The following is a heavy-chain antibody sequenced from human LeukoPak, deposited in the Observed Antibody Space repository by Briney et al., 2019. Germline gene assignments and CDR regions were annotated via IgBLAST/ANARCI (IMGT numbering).Heavy chain of an antibody. CDR1: GFTFDDYA. CDR3: AKDSGSAAYYFDY. Sequence: GGSLRLSCADSGFTFDDYAMHWVRQAPGKGLEWVSGISWNSGSIGYADSVKGRFTISRDNAKNSLYLQMNSLRAEDMALYYCAKDSGSAAYYFDYWGQGTLVTVSS. J-gene: IGHJ4*02. V-gene: IGHV3-9*03. CDR2: ISWNSGSI. D-gene: IGHD1-26*01.